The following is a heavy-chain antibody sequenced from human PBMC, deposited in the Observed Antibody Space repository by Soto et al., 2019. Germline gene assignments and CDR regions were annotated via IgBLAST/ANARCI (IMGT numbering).Heavy chain of an antibody. V-gene: IGHV2-5*02. Sequence: SGPTLVNPTQTLTLTCTFSGFSLSTSGVGVGWIRQPPGKALEWLALIYWDDDKHYSPSLKSRLTITKDTSKNQVVLTMTNMDPVDTATYYCAHRRRVIAAAGYFDYWGQGTLVTVSS. CDR3: AHRRRVIAAAGYFDY. CDR1: GFSLSTSGVG. CDR2: IYWDDDK. J-gene: IGHJ4*02. D-gene: IGHD6-13*01.